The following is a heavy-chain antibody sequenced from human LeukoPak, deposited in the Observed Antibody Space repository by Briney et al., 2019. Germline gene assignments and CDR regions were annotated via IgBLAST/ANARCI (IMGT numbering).Heavy chain of an antibody. D-gene: IGHD2-2*01. CDR3: ARGGQLLHYYYYYMGV. CDR1: GGTFSSYA. CDR2: IIPIFGTA. V-gene: IGHV1-69*05. Sequence: SVKVSCKASGGTFSSYAISWVRQAPGQGLEWMGRIIPIFGTANYAQKFQGRVTITTDESTSTAYMELSSLRSEDTAVYYCARGGQLLHYYYYYMGVWGKGTTVTVSS. J-gene: IGHJ6*03.